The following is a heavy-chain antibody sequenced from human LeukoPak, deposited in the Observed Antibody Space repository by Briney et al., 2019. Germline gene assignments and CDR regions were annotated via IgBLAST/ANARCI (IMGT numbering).Heavy chain of an antibody. CDR3: ARAYCVGDCSVLHIYFDN. D-gene: IGHD2-21*02. V-gene: IGHV3-48*03. CDR2: ISSSGSTI. CDR1: GFTFSSYE. Sequence: GGSLRLSCAASGFTFSSYEMNWVRQAPGKGLEWVSYISSSGSTIYYADSVKGRFTISRDNAKNSLYLQMNSLRAEDTAVYYCARAYCVGDCSVLHIYFDNWGQGTLVTVSS. J-gene: IGHJ4*02.